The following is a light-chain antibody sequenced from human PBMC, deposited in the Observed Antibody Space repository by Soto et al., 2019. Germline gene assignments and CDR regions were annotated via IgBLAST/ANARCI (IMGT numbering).Light chain of an antibody. Sequence: EIVITQSRSTLSVSPGDRATLSCRASQSVDNDLAWYQQKPGQPPRLLIYDASTRATGIPARFSGSQSGTEFTLTISSLLSEDFAVYSCQQYNNWPLTFGGGTKVDIK. CDR1: QSVDND. J-gene: IGKJ4*01. CDR2: DAS. V-gene: IGKV3D-15*01. CDR3: QQYNNWPLT.